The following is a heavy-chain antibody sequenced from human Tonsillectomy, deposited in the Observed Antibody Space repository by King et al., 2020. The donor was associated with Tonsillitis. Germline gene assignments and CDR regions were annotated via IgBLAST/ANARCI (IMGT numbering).Heavy chain of an antibody. Sequence: VQLVESGGGLVQPGGSLRLSCAASGFTFSSYSMNWVRQAPGKGLEWVAYISSSSSTIYYADSVKGRFTISRDNAKNSLYLQMNSLRDEDTGVYYCARGTVLVTAMWTAFYICGHGT. CDR3: ARGTVLVTAMWTAFYI. CDR1: GFTFSSYS. V-gene: IGHV3-48*02. CDR2: ISSSSSTI. J-gene: IGHJ3*02. D-gene: IGHD2-21*02.